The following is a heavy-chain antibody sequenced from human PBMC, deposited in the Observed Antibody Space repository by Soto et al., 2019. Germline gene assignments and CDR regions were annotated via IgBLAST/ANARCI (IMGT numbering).Heavy chain of an antibody. Sequence: SETLSLTCTVSGGSISSGGYYWSWIRQHPGKGLEWIGYIYYSGSTYYNPSLKSRVTISVDTSKNQFSLKLSSVTAADTAVYYCARASRFFSVVVVAAIDAFDIWGQGTMVTVSS. CDR1: GGSISSGGYY. CDR3: ARASRFFSVVVVAAIDAFDI. J-gene: IGHJ3*02. D-gene: IGHD2-15*01. CDR2: IYYSGST. V-gene: IGHV4-31*03.